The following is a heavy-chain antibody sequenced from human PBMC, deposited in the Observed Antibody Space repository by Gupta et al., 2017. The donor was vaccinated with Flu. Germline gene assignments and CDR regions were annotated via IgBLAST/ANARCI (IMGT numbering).Heavy chain of an antibody. J-gene: IGHJ3*02. D-gene: IGHD5-12*01. V-gene: IGHV3-21*06. CDR2: ISRIGRFI. CDR3: TKNRASGTTKGSFDI. Sequence: QAPGRGLEWVSSISRIGRFIYYADSVRGRFTISRDNTKNSLFLHMSGLRAEDTAIYYCTKNRASGTTKGSFDIWGQGTLVTVSS.